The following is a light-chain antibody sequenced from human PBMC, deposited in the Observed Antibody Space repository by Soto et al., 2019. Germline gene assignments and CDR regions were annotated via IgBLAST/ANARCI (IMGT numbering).Light chain of an antibody. J-gene: IGLJ1*01. CDR1: SSDVGGYNY. CDR3: SSYGSTSTRYV. Sequence: QAVVTQPASVSGSPGQSITISCTGTSSDVGGYNYVSWYQQHPGKAPKLMIYEVSNRPSGVSNRFSGSKSGNTASLTISGLQAEDEADYFCSSYGSTSTRYVFGTGTQLTVL. V-gene: IGLV2-14*01. CDR2: EVS.